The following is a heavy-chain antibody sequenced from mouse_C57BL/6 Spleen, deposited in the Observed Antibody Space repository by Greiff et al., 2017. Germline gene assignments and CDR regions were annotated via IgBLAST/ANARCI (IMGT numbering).Heavy chain of an antibody. V-gene: IGHV5-9-1*02. CDR2: ISSGGDYI. Sequence: EVMLVESGEGLVKPGGSLKLSCAASGFTFSSYAMSWVRQTPEKRLEWVAYISSGGDYIYYADTVKGRFTISRDHARNTLYLQMSSLKSEDTAMYYCTRDRLGRDFDYWGQGTTLTVSS. J-gene: IGHJ2*01. D-gene: IGHD4-1*01. CDR1: GFTFSSYA. CDR3: TRDRLGRDFDY.